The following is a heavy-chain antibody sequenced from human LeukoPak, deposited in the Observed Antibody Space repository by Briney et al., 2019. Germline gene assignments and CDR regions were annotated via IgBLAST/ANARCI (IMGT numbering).Heavy chain of an antibody. D-gene: IGHD6-13*01. J-gene: IGHJ5*02. V-gene: IGHV1-46*01. Sequence: ASVKVSCKASGYTFTSYYMHWVRQAPGQGLEWRGIINPSGGSTSYAQKFQGRVTMTRDTSTSTVYMELSSLRSEDTAVYYCARDRASSSWWGDNWFDPWGQGTLVTVSS. CDR3: ARDRASSSWWGDNWFDP. CDR2: INPSGGST. CDR1: GYTFTSYY.